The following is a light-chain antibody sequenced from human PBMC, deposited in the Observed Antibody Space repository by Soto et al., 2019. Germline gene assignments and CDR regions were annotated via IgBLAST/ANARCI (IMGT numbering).Light chain of an antibody. V-gene: IGLV4-69*01. J-gene: IGLJ2*01. CDR3: QTSGTGFQF. Sequence: QSVLTQSPSASASLGASVKLTCTLSSGHSSYAIAWHQKQPGKGPRYLMDLNNDGSHTKGDGIPDRFSGSSSGADRYLIISSLQSEDAADYYCQTSGTGFQFFGGGTKLTVL. CDR2: LNNDGSH. CDR1: SGHSSYA.